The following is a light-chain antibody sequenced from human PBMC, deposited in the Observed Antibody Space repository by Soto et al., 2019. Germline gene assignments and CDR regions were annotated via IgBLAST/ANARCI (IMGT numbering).Light chain of an antibody. Sequence: ESVLTQSPAAVSLSRGESATLSCRASPSVSNSLAWYQHKPGQAPRLLIYDASNRATGVPTRFSGTASGTDFTLTISSLESEDFAVYYCQQRTKWPPVTFGGGTKVDIK. CDR2: DAS. V-gene: IGKV3-11*01. J-gene: IGKJ4*01. CDR1: PSVSNS. CDR3: QQRTKWPPVT.